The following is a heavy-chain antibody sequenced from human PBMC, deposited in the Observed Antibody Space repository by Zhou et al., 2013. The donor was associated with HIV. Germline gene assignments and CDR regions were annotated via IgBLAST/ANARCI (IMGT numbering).Heavy chain of an antibody. CDR2: IIPIFDTA. J-gene: IGHJ3*02. V-gene: IGHV1-69*12. Sequence: QVQLVQSGAEVKKPGSSVKVSCKASGGTFSSYAISWVRQAPGQGLEWMGGIIPIFDTANYAQKFQGRVTITADESTSTAYMELSSLRSEDTAVFYCAREIKIPTWEGGGSSGFDIWGQGTMITVSS. CDR3: AREIKIPTWEGGGSSGFDI. CDR1: GGTFSSYA. D-gene: IGHD5-12*01.